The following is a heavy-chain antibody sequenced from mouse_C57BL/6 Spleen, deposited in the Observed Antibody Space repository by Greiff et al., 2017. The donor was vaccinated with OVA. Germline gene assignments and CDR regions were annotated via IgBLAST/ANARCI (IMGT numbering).Heavy chain of an antibody. D-gene: IGHD2-3*01. CDR3: ARGGFYDGYCYFDY. J-gene: IGHJ2*01. V-gene: IGHV1-61*01. Sequence: QVQLQQPGAELVRPGSSVKLSCKASGYTFTSYWMDWVKQRPGQGLEWIGNIYPSDSETHYNQKFKDKATLTVDKSSSTAYMQLSSLTSEDSAVYYCARGGFYDGYCYFDYWGQGTTLTVSS. CDR2: IYPSDSET. CDR1: GYTFTSYW.